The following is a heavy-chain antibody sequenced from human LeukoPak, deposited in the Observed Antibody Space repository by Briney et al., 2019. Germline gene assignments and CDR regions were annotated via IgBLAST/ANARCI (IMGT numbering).Heavy chain of an antibody. CDR2: IIPILGIA. V-gene: IGHV1-69*04. CDR1: GGTFSSYA. J-gene: IGHJ4*02. CDR3: ARTLITMVRGVNNPGYSDY. D-gene: IGHD3-10*01. Sequence: SVKVSCKASGGTFSSYAISWVRQAPGQGLEWMGRIIPILGIANYAQKFQGRVTITADKSTSTAYMELSSLRSEDTAVYYCARTLITMVRGVNNPGYSDYWGQGTLVTVSS.